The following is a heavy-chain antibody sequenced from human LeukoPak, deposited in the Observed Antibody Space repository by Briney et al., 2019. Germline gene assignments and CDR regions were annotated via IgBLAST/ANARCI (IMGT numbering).Heavy chain of an antibody. D-gene: IGHD3-9*01. CDR2: IYYSGST. V-gene: IGHV4-59*08. J-gene: IGHJ4*02. CDR1: GASISSYY. Sequence: SETLSLTCTVSGASISSYYWNWIRQSPGKGLEWIGYIYYSGSTNYNPSLKSRVTISVDTSKNQFSLKLSSVTAADTAVYYCARHVWLQPFDYWGQGTLVTVSS. CDR3: ARHVWLQPFDY.